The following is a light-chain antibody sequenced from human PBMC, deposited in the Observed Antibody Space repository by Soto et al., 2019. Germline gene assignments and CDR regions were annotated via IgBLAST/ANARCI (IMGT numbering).Light chain of an antibody. V-gene: IGLV2-14*03. CDR3: SSYTSSSTVV. CDR1: SSDVGGYNF. J-gene: IGLJ2*01. CDR2: DVS. Sequence: QSALTQPASVSGSPGQSITISCTGTSSDVGGYNFVSWYQHHPGTAPKLMIYDVSHRPSGVSNRFSGSKSGNTASLTISGLQPDDEADYYCSSYTSSSTVVFGGGTQLTVL.